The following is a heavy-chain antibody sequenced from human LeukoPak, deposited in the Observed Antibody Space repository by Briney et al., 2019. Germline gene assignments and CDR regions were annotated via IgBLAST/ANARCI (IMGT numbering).Heavy chain of an antibody. J-gene: IGHJ4*02. CDR2: IYYSGST. D-gene: IGHD5-18*01. V-gene: IGHV4-59*01. Sequence: SETLSLTCTVSGGSISSNYWSWIRQPPGKGLEWIGYIYYSGSTNYNPSLKSRVTISVDTSKNQFSLKLSSVTAADTAVYYCARVLRSYGYKNPYYFDYWGQGTLVTVSS. CDR3: ARVLRSYGYKNPYYFDY. CDR1: GGSISSNY.